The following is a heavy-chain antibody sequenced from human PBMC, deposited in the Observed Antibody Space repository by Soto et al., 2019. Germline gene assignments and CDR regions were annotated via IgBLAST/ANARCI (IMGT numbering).Heavy chain of an antibody. Sequence: EVQLVESGGGLVQPGGSLRLSCAASGFTFRTYWLSWVRQVPGKGLEWVANINLDGSEKNYLDTLKGRFTISRENARNSLYLQMRSLRAEDTALYYCARDGSTSWYSYDYHGMDVWGQGTTVTVSS. CDR2: INLDGSEK. D-gene: IGHD5-18*01. J-gene: IGHJ6*02. CDR1: GFTFRTYW. V-gene: IGHV3-7*05. CDR3: ARDGSTSWYSYDYHGMDV.